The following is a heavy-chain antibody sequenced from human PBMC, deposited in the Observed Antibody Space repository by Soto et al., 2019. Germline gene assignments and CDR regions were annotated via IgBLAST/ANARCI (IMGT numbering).Heavy chain of an antibody. D-gene: IGHD1-26*01. J-gene: IGHJ4*02. V-gene: IGHV3-33*01. CDR1: GFTFSSYG. CDR2: IWYDGSDK. CDR3: VRCDASARYYIDY. Sequence: PGGSLRLSCAASGFTFSSYGMHWVRQAPGKGLEWVSVIWYDGSDKYYADSVKGRFTISRDNSKNTLYLQMNSLRAEDTAGYYCVRCDASARYYIDYWGQGALVTVSS.